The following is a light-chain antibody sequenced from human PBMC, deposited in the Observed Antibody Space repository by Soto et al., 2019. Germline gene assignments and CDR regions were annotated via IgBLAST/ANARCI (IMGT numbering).Light chain of an antibody. CDR2: GNS. Sequence: QSVLTQPPSVSGAPGQRVTISCTGSSSNIGAGYDVHWYQQLPGTAPNLLIYGNSNRPSGVPDLFSGSKSGTSASLATTGLQVEDESDYYCRSYDSSLSGSEVFGGGTKLTVL. V-gene: IGLV1-40*01. J-gene: IGLJ2*01. CDR3: RSYDSSLSGSEV. CDR1: SSNIGAGYD.